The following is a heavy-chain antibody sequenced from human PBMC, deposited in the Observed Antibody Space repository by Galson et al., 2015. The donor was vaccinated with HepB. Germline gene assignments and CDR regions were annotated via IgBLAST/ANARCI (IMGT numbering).Heavy chain of an antibody. CDR2: IDWADKK. V-gene: IGHV2-70*04. J-gene: IGHJ6*02. CDR3: ARTSGYNYGDYYYYGMDV. CDR1: GFSLTTSAMR. Sequence: PALVKPTQTLTLTCSCSGFSLTTSAMRVGWIRQPPGKALEWLARIDWADKKFYSTSLRTRLTISKDTSKNPVGLTMTDMDPVDTATYFCARTSGYNYGDYYYYGMDVWGQGATVTVSS. D-gene: IGHD5-18*01.